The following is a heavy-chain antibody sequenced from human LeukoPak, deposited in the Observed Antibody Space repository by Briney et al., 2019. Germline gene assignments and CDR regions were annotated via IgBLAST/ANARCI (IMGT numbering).Heavy chain of an antibody. V-gene: IGHV3-7*03. D-gene: IGHD2/OR15-2a*01. CDR2: IKEDGSEI. CDR1: GFTFNTDW. CDR3: ARGVYYFDY. J-gene: IGHJ4*02. Sequence: PGGSMRLSCAASGFTFNTDWMSWVRQAPGKWLEWVANIKEDGSEIYYVDSVKGRFTISRDNARNSLYLQMNSLRAEDTAVYYCARGVYYFDYWGQGTLVTVSS.